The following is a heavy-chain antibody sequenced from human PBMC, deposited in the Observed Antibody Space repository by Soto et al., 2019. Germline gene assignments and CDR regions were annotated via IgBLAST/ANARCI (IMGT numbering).Heavy chain of an antibody. CDR3: ARDHDSSGYPQYDY. Sequence: SLRLSCAAYCFPFHSYGMLWVRQAPGKGLEWVAVIWYDGSNKYYADSVKGRFTISRDNSKNTLYLQMNSLRAEDTAVYYCARDHDSSGYPQYDYWGQGP. CDR1: CFPFHSYG. D-gene: IGHD3-22*01. J-gene: IGHJ4*02. CDR2: IWYDGSNK. V-gene: IGHV3-33*01.